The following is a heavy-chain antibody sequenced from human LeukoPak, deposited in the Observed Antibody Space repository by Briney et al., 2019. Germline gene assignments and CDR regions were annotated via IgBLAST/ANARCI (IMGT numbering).Heavy chain of an antibody. V-gene: IGHV3-53*01. CDR2: IYSGGDK. CDR1: GFSVSNNY. J-gene: IGHJ4*02. Sequence: GGSLRLSCAASGFSVSNNYMSWVRQAPGKGLEWVSLIYSGGDKLYAASVKGRFTISRDNSKNTLYLQMDSLRVDDTAVYYCGGYSSLDHWRQRTHATVSS. CDR3: GGYSSLDH. D-gene: IGHD3-22*01.